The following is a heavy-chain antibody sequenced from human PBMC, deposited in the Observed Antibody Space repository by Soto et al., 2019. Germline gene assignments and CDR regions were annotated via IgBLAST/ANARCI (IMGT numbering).Heavy chain of an antibody. CDR3: AREDITIVVVLTFYNAMCG. Sequence: ASVKFSCTSSGYTFTGYYMHWVRQAPGQGLEWMGWINPNSGGTNYAQKFQGRVTMTRDTSISTAYMELSRLRSDDTAVYYCAREDITIVVVLTFYNAMCGCGQGTT. CDR1: GYTFTGYY. CDR2: INPNSGGT. V-gene: IGHV1-2*02. D-gene: IGHD3-3*01. J-gene: IGHJ6*02.